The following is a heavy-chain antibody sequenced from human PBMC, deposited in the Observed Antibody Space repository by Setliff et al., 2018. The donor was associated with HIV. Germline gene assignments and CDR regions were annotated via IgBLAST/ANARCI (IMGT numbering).Heavy chain of an antibody. D-gene: IGHD6-19*01. V-gene: IGHV4-39*01. Sequence: SETLSLTCTFSGGSISSGAYYWGWIRQPPGEGLEWIGSIYYSGRTYYNPSLKSRLTISVDTFKNHFSLTLNSVTAADTAVYYCARHPSYSSDHPPLYFDYWGQGTLVTVSS. CDR2: IYYSGRT. J-gene: IGHJ4*02. CDR3: ARHPSYSSDHPPLYFDY. CDR1: GGSISSGAYY.